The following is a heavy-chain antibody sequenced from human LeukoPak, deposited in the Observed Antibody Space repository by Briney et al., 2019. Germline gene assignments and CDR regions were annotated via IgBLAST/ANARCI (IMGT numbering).Heavy chain of an antibody. CDR1: GFAFSRFA. Sequence: PGGSLRLSCVASGFAFSRFAMNWVRQAPGKGLEWVSAISGSDGSTYYADSVKGRFTISRDDSQNTLYLQMNSLSAEDTAVYYCAKVETSGGANCYALDYWGQGTLVTVSS. D-gene: IGHD2-2*01. J-gene: IGHJ4*02. V-gene: IGHV3-23*01. CDR3: AKVETSGGANCYALDY. CDR2: ISGSDGST.